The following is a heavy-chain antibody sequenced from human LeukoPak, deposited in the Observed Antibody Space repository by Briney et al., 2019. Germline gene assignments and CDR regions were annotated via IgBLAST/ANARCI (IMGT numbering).Heavy chain of an antibody. CDR2: IGSSSTTR. D-gene: IGHD6-19*01. Sequence: PGGSLRLSCAASGFTFSSYAMNWVRQAPGKGLEWVSYIGSSSTTRYNADSVKGRFTISRDNAKNSLYLQMNSLRAEDTAVYYCARMSSGWYYFDYWGQGTLVTVSS. CDR1: GFTFSSYA. CDR3: ARMSSGWYYFDY. V-gene: IGHV3-48*04. J-gene: IGHJ4*02.